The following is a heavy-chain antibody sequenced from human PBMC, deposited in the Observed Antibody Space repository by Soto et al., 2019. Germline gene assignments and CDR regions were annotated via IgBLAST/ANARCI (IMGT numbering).Heavy chain of an antibody. Sequence: PSETLSLTCTVSGGSISSYYWSWIRQPPGKGLEWIGYIYYSGSTNYNPSLKSRVTISVDTSKNQFSLKLSSVTAADTAVYYCARTITFGGVIAEYFDYWGQGTLVTVSS. D-gene: IGHD3-16*02. V-gene: IGHV4-59*01. CDR2: IYYSGST. CDR1: GGSISSYY. CDR3: ARTITFGGVIAEYFDY. J-gene: IGHJ4*02.